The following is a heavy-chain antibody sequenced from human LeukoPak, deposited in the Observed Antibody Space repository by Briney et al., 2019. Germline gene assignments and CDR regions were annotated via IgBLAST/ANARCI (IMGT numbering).Heavy chain of an antibody. CDR2: IYYSGTT. J-gene: IGHJ6*02. CDR3: AREDPQTTVPEGMDV. Sequence: SETLSLTCIVSGGSISYYYWSWIRQSPGKGLEWIGYIYYSGTTKYNPSLKSRVTISVDTSKNQFSLQLRSVTAADTAVYYCAREDPQTTVPEGMDVWGQGTTVTVSS. CDR1: GGSISYYY. V-gene: IGHV4-59*01. D-gene: IGHD4-17*01.